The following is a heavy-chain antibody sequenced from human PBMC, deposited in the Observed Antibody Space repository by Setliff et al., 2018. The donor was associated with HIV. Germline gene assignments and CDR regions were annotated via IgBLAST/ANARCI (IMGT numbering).Heavy chain of an antibody. D-gene: IGHD1-26*01. CDR1: GGSIGGYY. Sequence: SETLSLTCTVSGGSIGGYYWSWIRQPPGTGLEWLGCIYSGGSTNYNPSLESRVTISLDTSKNQFSLKLSSVTAADTAVYYCARPVEMANREFDYWGQGTLVTVSS. CDR3: ARPVEMANREFDY. V-gene: IGHV4-59*08. CDR2: IYSGGST. J-gene: IGHJ4*02.